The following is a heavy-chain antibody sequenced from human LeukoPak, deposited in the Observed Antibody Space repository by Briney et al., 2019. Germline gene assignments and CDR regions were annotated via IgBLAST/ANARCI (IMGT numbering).Heavy chain of an antibody. CDR1: GFTFSSYS. D-gene: IGHD2/OR15-2a*01. J-gene: IGHJ4*02. Sequence: GESLKISCAASGFTFSSYSMNWVRQAPGKGLEWVSSISSSSSYIYYADSVKGRFTISRDNAKNSLYLQMNSLRAEDTAVYYCAREERRYYFDYWGQGTLVTVSS. CDR2: ISSSSSYI. CDR3: AREERRYYFDY. V-gene: IGHV3-21*01.